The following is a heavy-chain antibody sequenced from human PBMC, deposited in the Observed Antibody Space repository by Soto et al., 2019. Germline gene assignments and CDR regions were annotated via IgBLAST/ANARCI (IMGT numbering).Heavy chain of an antibody. D-gene: IGHD1-26*01. CDR2: ISYDGSNT. Sequence: PGGSLSLSCAASGFTFSSYGMHWVRQAPGKGLEWVAIISYDGSNTYYADSVKGRFTISRDNSKNTLYLQMNSLRAEDTSVYYCAKEGGLSGSYYISSAYYFDSWGQGTLVTVS. V-gene: IGHV3-30*18. CDR3: AKEGGLSGSYYISSAYYFDS. CDR1: GFTFSSYG. J-gene: IGHJ4*02.